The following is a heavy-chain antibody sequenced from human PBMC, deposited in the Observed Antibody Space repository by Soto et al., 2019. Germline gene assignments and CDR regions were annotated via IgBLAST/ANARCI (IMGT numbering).Heavy chain of an antibody. D-gene: IGHD3-22*01. Sequence: PGGSLRLSCAASGFTFSNYGMHWVRQAPGKGLEWVAVIWYDGSNKYYADSVKGRFTISRDNSKNTLYLQMNSLRAEDTTVYYCARSYYYDSSGYYRSFFQHWGQGTLVTVS. V-gene: IGHV3-33*01. CDR1: GFTFSNYG. J-gene: IGHJ1*01. CDR2: IWYDGSNK. CDR3: ARSYYYDSSGYYRSFFQH.